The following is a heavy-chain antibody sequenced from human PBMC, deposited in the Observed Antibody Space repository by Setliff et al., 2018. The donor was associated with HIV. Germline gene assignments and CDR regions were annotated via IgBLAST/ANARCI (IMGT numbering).Heavy chain of an antibody. CDR1: GYTFTSYG. D-gene: IGHD5-18*01. V-gene: IGHV1-18*01. CDR3: ARDRASYGVYTYGNYYMDV. CDR2: ISAYNGNT. J-gene: IGHJ6*03. Sequence: ASVKVSCKASGYTFTSYGISWVRQAPGQGLEWMGWISAYNGNTNYAQKLQGRVTMTTDTSTRTAYMELNRLRSDDTAMYYCARDRASYGVYTYGNYYMDVWGKGTTVTVSS.